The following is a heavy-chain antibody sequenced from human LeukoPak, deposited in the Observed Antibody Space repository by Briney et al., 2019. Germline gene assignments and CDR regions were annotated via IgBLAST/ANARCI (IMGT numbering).Heavy chain of an antibody. CDR3: ARFSGLGSNWGRDS. CDR1: GGSISSGDYY. J-gene: IGHJ4*02. Sequence: SETLSLTCTVSGGSISSGDYYWSWIRQPPGKGLEWIGYIYYSGSTYYNPSLKSRVTISVDTSKNPFSLKLSSVTAADTAVSYCARFSGLGSNWGRDSWGQGTLVTVSS. CDR2: IYYSGST. V-gene: IGHV4-30-4*01. D-gene: IGHD7-27*01.